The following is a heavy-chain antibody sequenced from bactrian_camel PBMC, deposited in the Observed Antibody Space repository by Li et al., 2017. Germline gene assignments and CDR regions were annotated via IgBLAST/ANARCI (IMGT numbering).Heavy chain of an antibody. D-gene: IGHD1*01. CDR2: IYTGGGHT. CDR1: GYDFRGRC. Sequence: DVQLVESGGGSVRAGGSLRLSCAASGYDFRGRCMAWFRQAPGKEREGVAAIYTGGGHTYYADSVEDRFTISQDNTKNTVDLQMNNLKPEDTAMYYCAVATDCRWTGYPYWTPAPNNMGQWTQVTVS. J-gene: IGHJ4*01. V-gene: IGHV3S40*01.